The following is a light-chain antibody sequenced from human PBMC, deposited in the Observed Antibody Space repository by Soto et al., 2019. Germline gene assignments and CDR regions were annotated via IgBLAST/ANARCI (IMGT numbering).Light chain of an antibody. V-gene: IGKV2D-29*02. CDR3: MQSTQCPRT. J-gene: IGKJ5*01. CDR1: QSLLSSGGETY. Sequence: DIVMSQPPLSLSVTPVQPASISCRSSQSLLSSGGETYLFWYLQRPGQSPQLLIYEVSNRISAVPDRFSGSGSGTEFTLEISRVEADDVGIYYCMQSTQCPRTFGQGTRLEIK. CDR2: EVS.